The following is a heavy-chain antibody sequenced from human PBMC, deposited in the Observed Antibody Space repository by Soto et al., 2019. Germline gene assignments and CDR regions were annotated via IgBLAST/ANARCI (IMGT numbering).Heavy chain of an antibody. CDR3: AGGGGGGYSSSWDRNWFDP. V-gene: IGHV1-69*06. Sequence: QVQLVQSGAEVKKPGSSVKVSCKASGGTFSSYAISWVRQAPGQGLEWMGGIIPIFGTANYAQKFQGRVTITADKSTSTAYMGRRALRSEETAVYYCAGGGGGGYSSSWDRNWFDPWGQGTLVTVSS. J-gene: IGHJ5*02. CDR2: IIPIFGTA. D-gene: IGHD6-13*01. CDR1: GGTFSSYA.